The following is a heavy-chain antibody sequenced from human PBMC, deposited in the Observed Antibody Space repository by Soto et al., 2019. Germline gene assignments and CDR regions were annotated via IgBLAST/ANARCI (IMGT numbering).Heavy chain of an antibody. CDR1: GFTFSSYG. J-gene: IGHJ4*02. Sequence: GRSLRLSCAASGFTFSSYGMHWVRQAPGKGLEWVAVIWYDGSNKYYADSVKGRFTISRDNSKNTLYLQMNSLRAEDTAVYYCASPGVAGTGGLDYWGQGTLVTVSS. CDR3: ASPGVAGTGGLDY. D-gene: IGHD6-19*01. V-gene: IGHV3-33*01. CDR2: IWYDGSNK.